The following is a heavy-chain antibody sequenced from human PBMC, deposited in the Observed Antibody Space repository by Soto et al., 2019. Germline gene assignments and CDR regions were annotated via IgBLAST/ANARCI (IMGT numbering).Heavy chain of an antibody. CDR3: AEGDAYYGLANWFDS. D-gene: IGHD3-3*01. J-gene: IGHJ5*01. V-gene: IGHV3-23*01. CDR1: GFPFSSYA. Sequence: EVQLLESGGGLVQPGGSLRLSCAASGFPFSSYAMSWVRQAPGKGLEWVSTISFSGGSTYYASSVKGRLTISRDNSKNTMYLQVYSLRAEDTAVYYGAEGDAYYGLANWFDSWGQGTLVTVSS. CDR2: ISFSGGST.